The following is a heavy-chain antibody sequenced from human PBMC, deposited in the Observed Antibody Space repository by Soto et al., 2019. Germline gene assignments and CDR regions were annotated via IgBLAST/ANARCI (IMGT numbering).Heavy chain of an antibody. CDR2: IYYSGST. CDR1: GGSISSGDYY. J-gene: IGHJ4*02. V-gene: IGHV4-30-4*01. CDR3: ASGLEKAFDY. Sequence: SETLSLTYTVSGGSISSGDYYWSWIRQPPGKGLEWIGYIYYSGSTYYNPSLKSRVTISVDTSKNQFSLKLSSVTAADTAVYYCASGLEKAFDYWGQGTLVTVSS.